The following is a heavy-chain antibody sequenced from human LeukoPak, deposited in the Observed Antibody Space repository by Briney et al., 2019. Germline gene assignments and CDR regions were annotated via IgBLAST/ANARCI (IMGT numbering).Heavy chain of an antibody. CDR2: IIPIFGTA. D-gene: IGHD5-18*01. CDR1: GGTFSSYA. V-gene: IGHV1-69*13. J-gene: IGHJ4*02. CDR3: ASQRGYSYGYLDY. Sequence: SVKVSCRASGGTFSSYAISWVRQAPGQGLEWMGGIIPIFGTANYAQKFQGRVTITADESTSTAYMELSSLRSEDTAVYYCASQRGYSYGYLDYWGQGTLVTVSS.